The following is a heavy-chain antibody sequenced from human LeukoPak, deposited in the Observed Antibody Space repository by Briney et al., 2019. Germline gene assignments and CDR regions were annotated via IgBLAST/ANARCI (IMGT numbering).Heavy chain of an antibody. Sequence: SETLSLTCTVSGGSISSYYWSWIWQPPGKGLEWIGYIYYSGSTNYNPSLKSRVTISVDTSKNQFSLKLSSVTAADTAVYYCARPTSYCSSTSCYTIRLRNDAFDIWGQGTMVTVSS. CDR3: ARPTSYCSSTSCYTIRLRNDAFDI. D-gene: IGHD2-2*02. CDR1: GGSISSYY. J-gene: IGHJ3*02. CDR2: IYYSGST. V-gene: IGHV4-59*12.